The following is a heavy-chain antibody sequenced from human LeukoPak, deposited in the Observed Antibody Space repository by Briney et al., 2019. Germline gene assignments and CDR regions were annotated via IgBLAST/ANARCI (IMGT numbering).Heavy chain of an antibody. Sequence: PGGSLRLSCAASEFTLSSYWMCWVRQAPGKGLEWVANIKGDGSEKYYVDSVKGRFTISRDNAKNSLYLQMNSLRVEDTALYYCARMGSSGYYEYWGQGTQVTVSS. CDR2: IKGDGSEK. D-gene: IGHD3-22*01. CDR1: EFTLSSYW. V-gene: IGHV3-7*01. J-gene: IGHJ4*02. CDR3: ARMGSSGYYEY.